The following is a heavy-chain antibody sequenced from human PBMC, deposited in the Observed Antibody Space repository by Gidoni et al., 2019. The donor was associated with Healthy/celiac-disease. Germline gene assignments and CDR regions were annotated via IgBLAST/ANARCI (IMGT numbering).Heavy chain of an antibody. CDR1: GGSISSSSYY. V-gene: IGHV4-39*01. J-gene: IGHJ6*03. CDR3: ARQGGSYDYYYYMDV. CDR2: IYYSGST. Sequence: QLQLPESGPGLVKPSETLSLTCTVSGGSISSSSYYWGWIRQPPGKGLEWIGSIYYSGSTYYNPSLKSRVTISVDTSKNQFSLKLSSVTAADTAVYYCARQGGSYDYYYYMDVWGKGTTVTVSS. D-gene: IGHD1-26*01.